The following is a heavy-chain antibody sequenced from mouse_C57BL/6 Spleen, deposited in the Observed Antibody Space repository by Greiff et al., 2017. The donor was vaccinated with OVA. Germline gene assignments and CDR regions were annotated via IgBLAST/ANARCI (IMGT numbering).Heavy chain of an antibody. V-gene: IGHV1-52*01. CDR3: ARSDYYGSSYWYFDV. CDR2: IDPSASAT. J-gene: IGHJ1*03. CDR1: GYTFTSYW. D-gene: IGHD1-1*01. Sequence: QVQLQQPGAELVRPGSSVTLSCKASGYTFTSYWMHWVKQRPIQGLEWIGNIDPSASATPYTHKFKDTAPLTVDKSSSTAYMQLSSLTSEDSAVYYCARSDYYGSSYWYFDVWGTGTTVTVSS.